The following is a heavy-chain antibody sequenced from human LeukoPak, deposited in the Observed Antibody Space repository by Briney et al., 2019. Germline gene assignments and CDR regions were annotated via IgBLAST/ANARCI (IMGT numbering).Heavy chain of an antibody. J-gene: IGHJ5*02. CDR1: GFTFSIAW. CDR2: IKSKTDGGTT. Sequence: GGSLRLSCAASGFTFSIAWMSWVRQAPGKGLEWVGRIKSKTDGGTTDYAAPVKGRFTISRDDSKNTLYLQMNSLKTEDTAVYYCTTDLGQWLAIRDNWFDPWGQGTLVTVSS. D-gene: IGHD6-19*01. CDR3: TTDLGQWLAIRDNWFDP. V-gene: IGHV3-15*01.